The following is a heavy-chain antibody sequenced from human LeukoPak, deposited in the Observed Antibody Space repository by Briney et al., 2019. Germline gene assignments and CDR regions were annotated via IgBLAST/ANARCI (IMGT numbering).Heavy chain of an antibody. J-gene: IGHJ4*02. CDR1: GFIFRDYA. D-gene: IGHD1-26*01. CDR3: AKHDGWELHYYCFDY. V-gene: IGHV3-23*01. Sequence: GGSLRLSCVASGFIFRDYAMGWVRQIPGKGLEWVATINKNGAEMFYADSVKGRFTISRDNSKNTLNMHLRSLRADDTAVYYCAKHDGWELHYYCFDYWGQGTLVTASS. CDR2: INKNGAEM.